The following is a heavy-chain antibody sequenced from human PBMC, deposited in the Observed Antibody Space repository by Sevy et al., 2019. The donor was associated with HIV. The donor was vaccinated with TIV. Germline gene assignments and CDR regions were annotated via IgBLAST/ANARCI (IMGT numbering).Heavy chain of an antibody. V-gene: IGHV3-20*04. Sequence: GGSLRLSCAASGLNFDDYGMSWGRQAPGKGLEWVSAINWNGVGTSYAYSVKGRFTISRDNAKNSLYVQMNSLRAEDTALYYCARERSCGGDCYYFDYWGQGTLVTVSS. CDR1: GLNFDDYG. CDR3: ARERSCGGDCYYFDY. CDR2: INWNGVGT. D-gene: IGHD2-21*02. J-gene: IGHJ4*02.